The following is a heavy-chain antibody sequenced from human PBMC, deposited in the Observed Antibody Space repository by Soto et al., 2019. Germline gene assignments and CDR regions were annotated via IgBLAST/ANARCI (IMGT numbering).Heavy chain of an antibody. CDR2: ISGSGGST. CDR3: AKVHGLGSYNNFPDY. CDR1: GFPFSSYA. D-gene: IGHD3-10*01. V-gene: IGHV3-23*01. Sequence: EVQLLESGGGLVQPGGSLGLSCAASGFPFSSYAMTWVRQAPGKGLEWVSLISGSGGSTYYADSVKGRFTISRDNSRDTLYLQMNSLRAEDTAVYYCAKVHGLGSYNNFPDYWGQGTLVTVS. J-gene: IGHJ4*02.